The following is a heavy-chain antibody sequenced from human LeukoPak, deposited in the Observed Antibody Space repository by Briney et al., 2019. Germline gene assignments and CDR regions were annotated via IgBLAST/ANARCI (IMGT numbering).Heavy chain of an antibody. Sequence: GASVKVSCKASGGTFSSYAISWVRQAPGQGREWMGGIIPIFGTANYAQKFQGRVTITTDESTSTAYMELGSLRSEDTAVYYCARDTVWFGEYPAFDYWGQGTLVTVSS. D-gene: IGHD3-10*01. J-gene: IGHJ4*02. CDR1: GGTFSSYA. CDR2: IIPIFGTA. CDR3: ARDTVWFGEYPAFDY. V-gene: IGHV1-69*05.